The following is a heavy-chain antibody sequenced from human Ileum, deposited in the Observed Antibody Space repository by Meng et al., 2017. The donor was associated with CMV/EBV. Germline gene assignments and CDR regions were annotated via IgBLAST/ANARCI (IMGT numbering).Heavy chain of an antibody. Sequence: GESLKISCAASGFTFSAYYMIWIRQTQGKGLEWLSYIGGSGTAKYYADSVKGRFSISRDNANNSLYLQMSSLSAEDTAVYYCARVGQGRAIFGPGVWFDPWGPGTLVTVSS. CDR3: ARVGQGRAIFGPGVWFDP. J-gene: IGHJ5*02. CDR2: IGGSGTAK. D-gene: IGHD3-3*01. V-gene: IGHV3-11*04. CDR1: GFTFSAYY.